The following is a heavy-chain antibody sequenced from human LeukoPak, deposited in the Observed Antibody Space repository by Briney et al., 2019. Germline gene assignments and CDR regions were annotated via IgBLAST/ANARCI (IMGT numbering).Heavy chain of an antibody. J-gene: IGHJ4*02. D-gene: IGHD2-2*03. Sequence: SETLSLTCTVSGGSISGHYWSWIRQPPGKGLEWIGYIYYSGSTTYNPSLKSRATISVDTSKNQFSLKLSSVTAADTAIYYCASEVPYGYRFDYWGQGTLVTVSS. CDR1: GGSISGHY. CDR2: IYYSGST. V-gene: IGHV4-59*11. CDR3: ASEVPYGYRFDY.